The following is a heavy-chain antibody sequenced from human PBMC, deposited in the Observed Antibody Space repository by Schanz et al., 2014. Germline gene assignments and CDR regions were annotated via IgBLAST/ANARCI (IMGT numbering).Heavy chain of an antibody. J-gene: IGHJ4*02. Sequence: QVQLVQSGAEVRKPGASVKVSCKASGYTFTSYDINWVRQAPGQGLEWMGWINGYNGHTLYAQKLQGRVTMTRDTSTSTVYMELSSLRSEDTAVYYCATGKGDILTGRYWGQGTLVTVSS. CDR1: GYTFTSYD. V-gene: IGHV1-18*01. CDR3: ATGKGDILTGRY. CDR2: INGYNGHT. D-gene: IGHD3-9*01.